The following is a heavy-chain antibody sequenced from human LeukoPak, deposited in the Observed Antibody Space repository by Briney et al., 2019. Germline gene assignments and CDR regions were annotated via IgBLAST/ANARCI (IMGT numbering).Heavy chain of an antibody. J-gene: IGHJ4*02. V-gene: IGHV3-30-3*01. Sequence: QSGGSLRLSCAASGFTFSSYAMHWVRQAPGKGLEWVAVISYDGSNKYYADSVKGRFTISRDNSKNTLYLQMNSLRAEDTAVYYCARTELLFSQDFDYWGQGTLVTVSS. CDR2: ISYDGSNK. CDR1: GFTFSSYA. D-gene: IGHD2-2*01. CDR3: ARTELLFSQDFDY.